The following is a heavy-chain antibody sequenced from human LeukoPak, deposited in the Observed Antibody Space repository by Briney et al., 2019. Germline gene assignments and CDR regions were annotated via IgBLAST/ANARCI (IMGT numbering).Heavy chain of an antibody. Sequence: GGSLRLSCAASGFTFSSYEMNWVRQAPGKGLEWVSYISSSGSTMYYADSVKGRFTISRDNSKNTLYLQMNSLRAEDTAVYYCANLHYDILTGYIYYFDYWGQGTLVTVSS. CDR2: ISSSGSTM. J-gene: IGHJ4*02. V-gene: IGHV3-48*03. CDR3: ANLHYDILTGYIYYFDY. CDR1: GFTFSSYE. D-gene: IGHD3-9*01.